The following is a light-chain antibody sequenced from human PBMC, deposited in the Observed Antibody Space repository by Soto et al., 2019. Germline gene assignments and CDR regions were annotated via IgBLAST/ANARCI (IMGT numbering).Light chain of an antibody. CDR3: QDYGSSPQT. J-gene: IGKJ1*01. V-gene: IGKV3-20*01. Sequence: EIVMTQSPATLSVSPGERATLSCRASQSVSSDLAWYQQKAGQAPRLLIYGAPSRATGIPDRFSGSGFGTDFTLPISRREPEVFAVYYFQDYGSSPQTFGQGTQVDIK. CDR2: GAP. CDR1: QSVSSD.